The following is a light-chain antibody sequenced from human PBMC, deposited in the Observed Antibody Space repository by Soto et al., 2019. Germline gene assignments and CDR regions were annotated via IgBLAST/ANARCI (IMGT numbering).Light chain of an antibody. CDR3: AAWDDSLNGLYV. Sequence: QSVLTQPPSASGTPGQRVTISCSVSSSNIGRNPVNWYLQLPGTAPKLLIYSSNQRPSGVPDRFSGSKSGTSASLAISGLQSEDEADYYCAAWDDSLNGLYVFGTGTKVTVL. V-gene: IGLV1-44*01. CDR2: SSN. J-gene: IGLJ1*01. CDR1: SSNIGRNP.